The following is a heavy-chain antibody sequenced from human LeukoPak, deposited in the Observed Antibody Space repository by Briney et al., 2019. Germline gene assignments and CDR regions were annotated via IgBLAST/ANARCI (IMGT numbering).Heavy chain of an antibody. Sequence: ASVKVSCKASGYTFTSYYMHWVRQAPGQGLEWMGIIDPSGGSTSYAQKFQGRVTVTRDTSTSTVYMELSSLRSEDTAVYYCASLLSSGYYSDAFDIWGQGTMVTVSS. D-gene: IGHD3-22*01. CDR2: IDPSGGST. J-gene: IGHJ3*02. CDR1: GYTFTSYY. V-gene: IGHV1-46*01. CDR3: ASLLSSGYYSDAFDI.